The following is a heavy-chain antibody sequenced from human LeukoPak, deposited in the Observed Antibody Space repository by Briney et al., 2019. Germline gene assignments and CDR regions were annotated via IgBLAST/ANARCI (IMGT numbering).Heavy chain of an antibody. D-gene: IGHD4-17*01. CDR3: VRLQHFGDPH. V-gene: IGHV4-39*01. CDR2: IYYDGKT. CDR1: GDSMGNSNSY. Sequence: SETLSLTCTVSGDSMGNSNSYWAWNRQPPGKGLEWIGSIYYDGKTYYSPSLRSRVTVSADTSKSQFSLKLSSVTAADTAVYFCVRLQHFGDPHWGQGTLVTVST. J-gene: IGHJ4*02.